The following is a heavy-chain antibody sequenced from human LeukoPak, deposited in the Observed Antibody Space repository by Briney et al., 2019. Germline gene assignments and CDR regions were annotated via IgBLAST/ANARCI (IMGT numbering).Heavy chain of an antibody. D-gene: IGHD1-26*01. CDR2: INGTAINT. Sequence: GGSLRLSCAASGFTIMNSAMNWVRQAPGKGLEWVSAINGTAINTDYADSVKSRFTISRDSSKNTLYLQMNSLRVEDTAVYYCAREAYSGSYLGDWGQGTLVTVSS. CDR1: GFTIMNSA. V-gene: IGHV3-23*01. CDR3: AREAYSGSYLGD. J-gene: IGHJ4*02.